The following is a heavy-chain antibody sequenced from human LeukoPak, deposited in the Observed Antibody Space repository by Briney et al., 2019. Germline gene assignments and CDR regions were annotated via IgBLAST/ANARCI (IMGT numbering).Heavy chain of an antibody. CDR1: GYTFTSYG. Sequence: ASVKVSCKASGYTFTSYGISWVRQAPGQGLEWMGWISAYNGNTNYAQKLQGRVTMTTDTSTSTACMELRSLRSDDTAVYYCARDRSSSSLVDYWGQGTLVTVSS. CDR2: ISAYNGNT. J-gene: IGHJ4*02. CDR3: ARDRSSSSLVDY. V-gene: IGHV1-18*01. D-gene: IGHD6-6*01.